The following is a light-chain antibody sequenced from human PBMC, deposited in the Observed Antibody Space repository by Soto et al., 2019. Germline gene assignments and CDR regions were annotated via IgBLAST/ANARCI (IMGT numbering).Light chain of an antibody. CDR1: QSISIG. CDR3: QQYNKWPLIT. CDR2: GAS. J-gene: IGKJ5*01. V-gene: IGKV3D-15*01. Sequence: EIVMTQSPATRSVSPGERATLSCRASQSISIGLAWYRQQPGQAPRLLIYGASTRASGTPARFSGSGSGTEFTLTISSLQSEDFALYYCQQYNKWPLITFGQGTRLEIK.